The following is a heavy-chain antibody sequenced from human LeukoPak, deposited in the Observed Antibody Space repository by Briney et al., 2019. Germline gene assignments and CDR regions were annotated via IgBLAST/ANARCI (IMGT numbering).Heavy chain of an antibody. J-gene: IGHJ4*02. Sequence: SGTLSLTCTVSCGSVSSGSYYWSWIRQPPGEGLEWIGYIYYSGSTNYNPSLKSRVTISVDTSKNQFSLKLSSVTAADTAVYYCARIVAATLDFDYWGQGTLVTVSS. CDR3: ARIVAATLDFDY. CDR2: IYYSGST. V-gene: IGHV4-61*01. D-gene: IGHD1-26*01. CDR1: CGSVSSGSYY.